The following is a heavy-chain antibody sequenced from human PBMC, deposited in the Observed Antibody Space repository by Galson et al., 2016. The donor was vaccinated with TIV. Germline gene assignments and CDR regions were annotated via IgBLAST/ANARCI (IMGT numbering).Heavy chain of an antibody. J-gene: IGHJ4*02. CDR1: GFSLNTSGMR. V-gene: IGHV2-70*04. CDR3: ARSTARGACIDY. D-gene: IGHD3-10*01. Sequence: PALVKPTQTLTLTCTFSGFSLNTSGMRVSWIRQPPGKALEWLARSDWDDDKFYSTSLQSRLTISKDTSKNQVVLRVMNLDPEETATYFCARSTARGACIDYWGQGTLVTVSS. CDR2: SDWDDDK.